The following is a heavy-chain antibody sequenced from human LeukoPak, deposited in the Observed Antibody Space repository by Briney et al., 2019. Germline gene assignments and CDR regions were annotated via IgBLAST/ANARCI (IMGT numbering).Heavy chain of an antibody. J-gene: IGHJ4*02. CDR3: ATDFGSGWYVGY. CDR1: GYTLTELS. V-gene: IGHV1-24*01. D-gene: IGHD6-19*01. Sequence: SVKVSCKVSGYTLTELSMHWVRQAPGKGLEWMGGFDPEDGETIYAQKFQGRVTMTEDTSTDTAYMELSSLRSEDTAVYYCATDFGSGWYVGYWGQGTLVTVSS. CDR2: FDPEDGET.